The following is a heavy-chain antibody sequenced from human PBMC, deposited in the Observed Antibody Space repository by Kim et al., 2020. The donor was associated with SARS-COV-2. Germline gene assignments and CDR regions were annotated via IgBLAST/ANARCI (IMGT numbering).Heavy chain of an antibody. J-gene: IGHJ4*02. CDR1: GFTFSSYG. V-gene: IGHV3-33*01. Sequence: GGSLRLSCAASGFTFSSYGMHWVRQAPGKGLEWVAVIWYDGSNKYYADSVKGRFTISRDNSKNTLYLQMNSLRAENTAVYYCARDRGLLGMIVVGLDYWGQGTLVTVSS. CDR2: IWYDGSNK. CDR3: ARDRGLLGMIVVGLDY. D-gene: IGHD3-22*01.